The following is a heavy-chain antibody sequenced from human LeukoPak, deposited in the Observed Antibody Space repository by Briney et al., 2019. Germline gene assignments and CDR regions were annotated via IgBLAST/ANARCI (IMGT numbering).Heavy chain of an antibody. Sequence: SETLSLTCTVSGGSISSGGYYWSWIRQHPGKGLEWIGYIYYSGSTYYNPSLKSRVTISVDTSKNQFSLKLSSVTAADTAVYYCAREGRRADAFDIWGQGTMVTVSS. CDR2: IYYSGST. CDR1: GGSISSGGYY. D-gene: IGHD1-1*01. V-gene: IGHV4-31*03. CDR3: AREGRRADAFDI. J-gene: IGHJ3*02.